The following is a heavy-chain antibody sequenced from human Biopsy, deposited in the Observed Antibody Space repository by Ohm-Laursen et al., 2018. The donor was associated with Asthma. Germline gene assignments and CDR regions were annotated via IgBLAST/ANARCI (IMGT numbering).Heavy chain of an antibody. CDR1: GFTFRKSA. V-gene: IGHV3-33*08. CDR3: ARDIVATMIGYYYYGMDV. CDR2: IWHDGGNK. J-gene: IGHJ6*02. D-gene: IGHD5-12*01. Sequence: SLRLSCSASGFTFRKSAMHWVRQAPGKGLEWVAVIWHDGGNKYYADSVKGRFIISRDNSKNTLYLQMNSLRAEDTAVYYCARDIVATMIGYYYYGMDVWGQGTTVTVSS.